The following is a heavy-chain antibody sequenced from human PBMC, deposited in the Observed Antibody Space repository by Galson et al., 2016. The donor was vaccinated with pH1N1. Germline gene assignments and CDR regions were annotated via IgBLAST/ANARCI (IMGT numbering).Heavy chain of an antibody. CDR2: SFYSGTT. CDR1: GGSVSSGHYY. V-gene: IGHV4-61*01. CDR3: ARERPYDFWGGYSDS. J-gene: IGHJ4*02. Sequence: SETLSLTCNVSGGSVSSGHYYWSWIRQFPGKGLEWIGYSFYSGTTKYNPSLENRVVISLDTSKNQCTLKLTSVSAADTAVYYCARERPYDFWGGYSDSWGQGILVTVSS. D-gene: IGHD3-3*01.